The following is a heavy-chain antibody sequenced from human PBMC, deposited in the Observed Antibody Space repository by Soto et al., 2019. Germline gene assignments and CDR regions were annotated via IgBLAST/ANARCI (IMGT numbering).Heavy chain of an antibody. CDR3: ARGSWDDVSGHYYMDV. V-gene: IGHV6-1*01. J-gene: IGHJ6*03. D-gene: IGHD1-1*01. Sequence: SQTLSLTCDSSGGSVSSNSAGWNWIRKTPSRGLEWLGRTYYRSKWYNNYAVSVKSRVSVNPDTAKNQFSLQLNSVTPEDTAVYYCARGSWDDVSGHYYMDVWGKGTTVTV. CDR2: TYYRSKWYN. CDR1: GGSVSSNSAG.